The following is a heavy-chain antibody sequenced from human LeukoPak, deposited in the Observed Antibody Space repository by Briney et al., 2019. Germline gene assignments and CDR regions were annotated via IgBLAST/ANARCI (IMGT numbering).Heavy chain of an antibody. CDR3: ARAGYYDSSGFGAAFDI. CDR2: IYYSGST. CDR1: GGSFSGYY. V-gene: IGHV4-59*01. J-gene: IGHJ3*02. Sequence: SETLSLTCAVYGGSFSGYYWSWIRQPPGKGLEWIGYIYYSGSTNYNPSLKSRVTISVDTSKNQFSLKLSSVTAADTAVYYCARAGYYDSSGFGAAFDIWGQGTMVTVSS. D-gene: IGHD3-22*01.